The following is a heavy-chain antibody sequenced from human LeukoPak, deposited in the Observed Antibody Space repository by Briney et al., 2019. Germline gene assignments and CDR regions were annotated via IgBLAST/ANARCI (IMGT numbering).Heavy chain of an antibody. Sequence: SETLSLTCTVSGGSISSYYWSWIRQPPGKGLEWIGYIYYSGSTNYNPSLKSRVTISVDTSKNQFSLKLSSVTAADTAVYYCARHHSLQWEGYYYYYGMDVWGQGTTVTVSS. CDR1: GGSISSYY. CDR3: ARHHSLQWEGYYYYYGMDV. D-gene: IGHD1-26*01. CDR2: IYYSGST. J-gene: IGHJ6*02. V-gene: IGHV4-59*01.